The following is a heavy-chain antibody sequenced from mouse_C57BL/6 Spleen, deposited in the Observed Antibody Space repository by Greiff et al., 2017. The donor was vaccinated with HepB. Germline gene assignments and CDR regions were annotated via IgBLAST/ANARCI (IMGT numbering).Heavy chain of an antibody. D-gene: IGHD2-4*01. Sequence: EVQLQQSGGGLVQPGGSLSLSCAASGFTFTDYYMSWVRQPPGKALEWLGFIRNKANGYTTEYSASVKGRFTISRDNSQSILYLQMNALRAEDSATYYCARLGLRRGFAYWGQGTLVTVSA. CDR1: GFTFTDYY. CDR2: IRNKANGYTT. J-gene: IGHJ3*01. CDR3: ARLGLRRGFAY. V-gene: IGHV7-3*01.